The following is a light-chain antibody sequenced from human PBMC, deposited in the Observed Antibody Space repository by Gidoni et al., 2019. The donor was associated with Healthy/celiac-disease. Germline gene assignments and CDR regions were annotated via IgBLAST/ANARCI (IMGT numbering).Light chain of an antibody. J-gene: IGKJ1*01. Sequence: EIVMKQSPATLSVSPGERATLSCRARQSVSSNLACYQQKPGQAPRLLIYGASTRATCIPARFSGSGSCTAFTLTISSLLSADFAVFYCQQYYNWPPWTFGQGTKVEIK. CDR3: QQYYNWPPWT. CDR2: GAS. V-gene: IGKV3-15*01. CDR1: QSVSSN.